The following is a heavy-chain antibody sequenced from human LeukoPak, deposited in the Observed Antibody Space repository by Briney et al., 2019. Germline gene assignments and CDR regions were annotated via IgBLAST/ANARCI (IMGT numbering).Heavy chain of an antibody. V-gene: IGHV4-39*01. Sequence: SETLSLTCTVSGGSISSSSYYWGWIRQPPGKGLEWIGSIYYSGSTYYTPSLKSRVTISVDTSKNQFSLKLSSVTAADTAVYYCARARQGRGRDGYDYWGQGTLVTVSS. CDR1: GGSISSSSYY. D-gene: IGHD5-24*01. CDR3: ARARQGRGRDGYDY. CDR2: IYYSGST. J-gene: IGHJ4*02.